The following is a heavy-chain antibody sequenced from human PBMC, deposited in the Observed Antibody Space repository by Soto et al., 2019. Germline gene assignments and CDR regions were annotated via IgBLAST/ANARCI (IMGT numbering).Heavy chain of an antibody. Sequence: SETLSLTCAVSSGSISSSNWWSWVRQPPGKGLEWIGEIYHSGSTNYNPSLKSRVTISVDKSKNQFSLKLSSVTAADTAVYYCARLPGSYYYYYMDVWGKGTTVTVSS. CDR1: SGSISSSNW. CDR3: ARLPGSYYYYYMDV. D-gene: IGHD3-10*01. V-gene: IGHV4-4*02. CDR2: IYHSGST. J-gene: IGHJ6*03.